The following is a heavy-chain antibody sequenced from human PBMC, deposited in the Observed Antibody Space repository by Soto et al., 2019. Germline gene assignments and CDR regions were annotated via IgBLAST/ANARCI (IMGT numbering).Heavy chain of an antibody. V-gene: IGHV1-2*02. Sequence: ASVKVSCKASGYTFTGHYIHWVRQAPEQGPEWMGEIGPETGATRYAQKFQGRVTMTRDMSITTVYMELDNLSPDDTAVYYCARDLAKGGGSAGFDYWGQGTLVTVSS. CDR3: ARDLAKGGGSAGFDY. CDR1: GYTFTGHY. D-gene: IGHD1-26*01. J-gene: IGHJ4*02. CDR2: IGPETGAT.